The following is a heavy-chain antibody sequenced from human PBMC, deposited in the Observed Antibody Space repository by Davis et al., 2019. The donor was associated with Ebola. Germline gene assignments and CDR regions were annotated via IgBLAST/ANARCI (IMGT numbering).Heavy chain of an antibody. V-gene: IGHV3-53*01. CDR2: IYSGGST. CDR1: GFTVSSNY. CDR3: ARGRLVDY. D-gene: IGHD3-16*01. J-gene: IGHJ4*02. Sequence: GESLKISCAASGFTVSSNYMSWVRQAPGKGLEWVSVIYSGGSTYYADSVKGRFTISRDNSKNTLYLQMNSLRAEDTAVYYCARGRLVDYWGQGTLVTVSS.